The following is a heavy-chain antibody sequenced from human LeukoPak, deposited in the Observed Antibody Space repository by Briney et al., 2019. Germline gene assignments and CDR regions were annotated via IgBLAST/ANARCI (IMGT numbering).Heavy chain of an antibody. V-gene: IGHV3-23*01. CDR2: ISGSGGST. J-gene: IGHJ6*02. D-gene: IGHD3-9*01. CDR3: AKGMGYDILTGYYAYYGMDV. CDR1: GFTFSSYA. Sequence: GGSLRLSCAASGFTFSSYAMSWVRQAPGKGLEWVSAISGSGGSTYYADSVKGRFTISRDNSKNTLYLQVNSLRAEDTAVYYCAKGMGYDILTGYYAYYGMDVWGQGTTVTVSS.